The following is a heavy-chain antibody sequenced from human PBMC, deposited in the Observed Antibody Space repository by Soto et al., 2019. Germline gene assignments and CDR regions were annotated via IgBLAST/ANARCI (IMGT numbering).Heavy chain of an antibody. D-gene: IGHD5-18*01. Sequence: PSETLSLTCTVSGGSISSGDYCWSWIRQPPGKGLEWIGYIYYSGSTYYNPSLKSRVTISVDRSKNQFSLKLSSVTAADTAVYYCARGGYSYGAPRYYFDYWGQGTLVTVSS. CDR3: ARGGYSYGAPRYYFDY. CDR2: IYYSGST. V-gene: IGHV4-30-4*01. CDR1: GGSISSGDYC. J-gene: IGHJ4*02.